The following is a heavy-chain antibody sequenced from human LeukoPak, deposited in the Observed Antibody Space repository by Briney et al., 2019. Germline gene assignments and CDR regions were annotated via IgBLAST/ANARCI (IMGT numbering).Heavy chain of an antibody. V-gene: IGHV3-64*01. Sequence: SGGSLTLSCSASGFTFSSYAMHWLRQAPGKGLEYVSAISSNGGSTYYANSVKGRFTISRDNSKNTLYLQMGSLRAEDMAVYYCARALRYFDWLSDDAFDIWGQGTMVTVSS. CDR3: ARALRYFDWLSDDAFDI. J-gene: IGHJ3*02. D-gene: IGHD3-9*01. CDR1: GFTFSSYA. CDR2: ISSNGGST.